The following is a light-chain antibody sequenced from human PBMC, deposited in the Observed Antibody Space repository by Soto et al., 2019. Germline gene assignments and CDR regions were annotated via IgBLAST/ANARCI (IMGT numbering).Light chain of an antibody. Sequence: QSVLTQPAYVSGSPGQSITISCTGTSSDVGAFNFVSWYQQHPGKAPKLMIYDVRHRPSGVSDRFSGSKSGNTASLTIYGLQAEDEADYYCTSHTTTSPPVLFGGGTKVTVL. CDR3: TSHTTTSPPVL. CDR2: DVR. J-gene: IGLJ2*01. CDR1: SSDVGAFNF. V-gene: IGLV2-14*03.